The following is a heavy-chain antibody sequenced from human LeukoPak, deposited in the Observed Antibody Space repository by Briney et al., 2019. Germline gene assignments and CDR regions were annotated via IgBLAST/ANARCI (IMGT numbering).Heavy chain of an antibody. CDR3: AREEARRGSYLFDY. D-gene: IGHD1-26*01. CDR1: GGSISSYY. J-gene: IGHJ4*02. V-gene: IGHV4-4*07. CDR2: IYTSGST. Sequence: SETLSLTCTVWGGSISSYYWSWIRQPAGKGLEGIGRIYTSGSTNYNPSLKSRVTMSVDTSKNQFSLKLSSVTAADTAVYYCAREEARRGSYLFDYWGQGTLVTVSS.